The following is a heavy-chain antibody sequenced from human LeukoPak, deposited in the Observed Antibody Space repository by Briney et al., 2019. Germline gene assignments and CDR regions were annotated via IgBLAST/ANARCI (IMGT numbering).Heavy chain of an antibody. V-gene: IGHV3-23*01. D-gene: IGHD5-18*01. J-gene: IGHJ4*02. CDR2: ISDSDDST. Sequence: PGGSLRLSCAASGFSFSSYWMSWVRQAPGKGLESVATISDSDDSTYYADSVMGRFTISRDKSKNTLYLEMTSLRAEDTAIYYCAKSLRGYGGYDYWGQGTQVTVSS. CDR1: GFSFSSYW. CDR3: AKSLRGYGGYDY.